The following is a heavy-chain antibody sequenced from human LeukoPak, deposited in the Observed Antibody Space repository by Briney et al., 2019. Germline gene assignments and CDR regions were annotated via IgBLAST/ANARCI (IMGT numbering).Heavy chain of an antibody. J-gene: IGHJ4*02. D-gene: IGHD6-13*01. CDR2: INHSGST. Sequence: SETLSLTCAVYGGSFSGYYWSWIRQPPGKGLEWIGEINHSGSTNYNPSLKSRVTTSLDTSKNQFFLKLSSVTAADTAVYYCASSQTGYSSSWYDYWGQGTLVTVSS. CDR1: GGSFSGYY. V-gene: IGHV4-34*01. CDR3: ASSQTGYSSSWYDY.